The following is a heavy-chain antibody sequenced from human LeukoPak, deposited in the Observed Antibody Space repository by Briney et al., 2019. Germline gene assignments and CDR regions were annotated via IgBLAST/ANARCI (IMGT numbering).Heavy chain of an antibody. Sequence: PGGSLRLSCAASGFTFSRAWMSWVRQAPGKGLEWVANIKEDGSEDYYADSVKGRFAISKDNAKNSLYLQMNNLRAEDTAMYYCARALATSYYYYYGMDVWGQGTTVTVSS. V-gene: IGHV3-7*01. CDR3: ARALATSYYYYYGMDV. CDR1: GFTFSRAW. J-gene: IGHJ6*02. D-gene: IGHD3-3*02. CDR2: IKEDGSED.